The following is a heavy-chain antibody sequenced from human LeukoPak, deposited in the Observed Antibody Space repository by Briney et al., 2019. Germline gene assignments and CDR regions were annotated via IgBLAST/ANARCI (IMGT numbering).Heavy chain of an antibody. CDR2: INPSGGST. J-gene: IGHJ4*02. Sequence: ASVKVSCKASGYTFTSYYMHWVRQAPGQGLEWMGIINPSGGSTSYAQKFQGRVTMTRDMSTSTAYMELRSLRSDDTAVYYCARFTPRLRREKFDYWGQGTLVTVSS. V-gene: IGHV1-46*01. CDR1: GYTFTSYY. CDR3: ARFTPRLRREKFDY. D-gene: IGHD1-26*01.